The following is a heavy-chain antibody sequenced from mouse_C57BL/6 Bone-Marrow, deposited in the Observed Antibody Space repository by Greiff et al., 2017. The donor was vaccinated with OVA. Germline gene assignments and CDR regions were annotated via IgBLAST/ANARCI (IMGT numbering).Heavy chain of an antibody. D-gene: IGHD2-5*01. V-gene: IGHV2-5*01. CDR3: ATTAYYSTYYAMDY. Sequence: QVQLKESGPGLVQPSQSLSITCTVSGLSLTSYGVHWVRQSPGKGLEWLGVIWRGGSTDYNAAFMSRLSITKDNSKSQVFFKMNSLQADDTAIYYCATTAYYSTYYAMDYWGQGTSVTVSS. CDR2: IWRGGST. CDR1: GLSLTSYG. J-gene: IGHJ4*01.